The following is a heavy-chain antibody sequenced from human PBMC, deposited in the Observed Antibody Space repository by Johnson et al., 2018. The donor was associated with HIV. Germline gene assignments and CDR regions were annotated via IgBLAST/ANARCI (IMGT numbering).Heavy chain of an antibody. CDR3: AGGVAVAFDI. D-gene: IGHD6-19*01. CDR2: IYSGDNT. Sequence: VQLVESGGGVVQPGRSLRLSCAASGFTFSDYYMSWIRQAPGKGLEWVSVIYSGDNTLYADSVKGRFIVSRDNSKNTLYVQMNSLRAEDTAVYYCAGGVAVAFDIWGPGTMVTVSS. V-gene: IGHV3-66*01. J-gene: IGHJ3*02. CDR1: GFTFSDYY.